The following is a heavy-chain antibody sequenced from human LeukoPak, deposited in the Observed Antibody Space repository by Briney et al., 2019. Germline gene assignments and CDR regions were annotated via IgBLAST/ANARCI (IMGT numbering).Heavy chain of an antibody. CDR2: ISYDGSNK. J-gene: IGHJ5*02. Sequence: PGGSLRLSCAASGFTFSSYGMHWVRQAPGKGLEWVAVISYDGSNKYYADSVKGRFTISRDNSKNTLYLQMNSLRAEDTAVYYCAKLGYCSGGSCNWCDPWGQGTLVTVSS. CDR1: GFTFSSYG. D-gene: IGHD2-15*01. CDR3: AKLGYCSGGSCNWCDP. V-gene: IGHV3-30*18.